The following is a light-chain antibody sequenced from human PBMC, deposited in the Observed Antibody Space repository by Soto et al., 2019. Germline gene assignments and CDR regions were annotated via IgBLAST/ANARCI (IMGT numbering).Light chain of an antibody. CDR1: SSDVGGYNY. CDR3: CSYAGSSWV. CDR2: DVS. Sequence: QSALTQPRSVFGSPGQSVTISCTGTSSDVGGYNYVSWYQQDPGKAPKLMIYDVSKRPSGVPDRFSGSKSGNTASLTISGIQAEDETDYYCCSYAGSSWVFGGGTKLTVL. J-gene: IGLJ3*02. V-gene: IGLV2-11*01.